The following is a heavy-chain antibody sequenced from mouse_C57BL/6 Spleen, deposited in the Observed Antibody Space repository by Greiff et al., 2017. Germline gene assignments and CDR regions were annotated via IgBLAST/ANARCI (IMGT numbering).Heavy chain of an antibody. J-gene: IGHJ2*01. CDR2: IDPSDSYT. V-gene: IGHV1-59*01. CDR1: GYTFTSYW. CDR3: ARSDDYDPYYFDY. Sequence: QVQLQQPGAELVRPGTSVKLSCKASGYTFTSYWMHWVKQRPGQGLEWIGVIDPSDSYTNYNQKFKGKATLTVDTSSSTAYMQRSSLTSEDSAVYYCARSDDYDPYYFDYWGQGTTLTVSS. D-gene: IGHD2-4*01.